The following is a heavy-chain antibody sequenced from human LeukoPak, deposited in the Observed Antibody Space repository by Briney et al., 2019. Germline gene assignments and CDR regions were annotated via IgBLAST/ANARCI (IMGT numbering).Heavy chain of an antibody. Sequence: ASVKVSCKAYGYTFTSYYMHWVRQAPGQGLEWMGIINPSGGSTSYAQKFQGRVTMTRDTSTSTVYMELSSLRSEDTAVYYCARDRVVVITGSDAFDIWGQGTMVTVSS. J-gene: IGHJ3*02. D-gene: IGHD3-22*01. CDR2: INPSGGST. CDR3: ARDRVVVITGSDAFDI. CDR1: GYTFTSYY. V-gene: IGHV1-46*01.